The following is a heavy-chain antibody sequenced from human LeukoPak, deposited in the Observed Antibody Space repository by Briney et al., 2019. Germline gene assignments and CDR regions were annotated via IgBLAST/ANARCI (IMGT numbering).Heavy chain of an antibody. V-gene: IGHV1-69*05. CDR2: IIPIFGTA. CDR3: AREYRFGELLNNWFDP. D-gene: IGHD3-10*01. CDR1: GGTFSSYA. J-gene: IGHJ5*02. Sequence: SVKVSCKASGGTFSSYAISWVRQAPGQGLEWMGGIIPIFGTANYAQKFQGRVTITTDESTSTAYMELSSLRSEDTAVYYCAREYRFGELLNNWFDPRGQGTLVTVSS.